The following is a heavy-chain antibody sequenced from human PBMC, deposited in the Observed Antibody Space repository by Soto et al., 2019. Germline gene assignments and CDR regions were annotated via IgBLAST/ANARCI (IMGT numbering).Heavy chain of an antibody. J-gene: IGHJ3*02. D-gene: IGHD6-19*01. V-gene: IGHV3-9*01. CDR1: GFTFDDYA. CDR3: AKGTSGWYSGFDI. Sequence: EVQLVESGGGLVQPGRSLRLSCAASGFTFDDYAIHWVRQAPGTGLEWVSAISWNSGSIRYADSVKGRFTISRDNAKNSLYLQMNSLRAEDTALYYCAKGTSGWYSGFDIWGQGTMVTVSS. CDR2: ISWNSGSI.